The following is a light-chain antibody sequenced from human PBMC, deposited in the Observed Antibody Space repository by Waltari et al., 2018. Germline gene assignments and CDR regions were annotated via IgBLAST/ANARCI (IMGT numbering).Light chain of an antibody. V-gene: IGLV3-19*01. CDR1: SLRTYH. J-gene: IGLJ3*02. Sequence: SSELTQDPAVSAALGQTVRITCQGDSLRTYHATWFQQKPGQAPVLVVYGKNNRPSGIPDRFSGSNSGKTASLTITGAQAEEEADYYCYSRDSSANHRMFGGGTKLTVL. CDR3: YSRDSSANHRM. CDR2: GKN.